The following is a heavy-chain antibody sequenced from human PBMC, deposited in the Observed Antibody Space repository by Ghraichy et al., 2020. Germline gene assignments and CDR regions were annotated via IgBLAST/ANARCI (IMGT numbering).Heavy chain of an antibody. D-gene: IGHD3-22*01. Sequence: GESLNISCKTSGYSFVNFWIAWVRQMPGKGLEWMGITYPGDFDTRYSPSFQGQVTISVDKSISTAYLQWSSPKASDTAVYYCARHPIKYYYDSNGYSNYYFDYWGQGTLVTVSS. V-gene: IGHV5-51*01. CDR1: GYSFVNFW. CDR3: ARHPIKYYYDSNGYSNYYFDY. J-gene: IGHJ4*02. CDR2: TYPGDFDT.